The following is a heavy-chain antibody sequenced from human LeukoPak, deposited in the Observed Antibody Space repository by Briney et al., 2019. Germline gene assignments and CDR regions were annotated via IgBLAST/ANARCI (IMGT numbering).Heavy chain of an antibody. J-gene: IGHJ4*02. CDR3: ASSAYYRSDY. V-gene: IGHV3-7*02. D-gene: IGHD3-22*01. Sequence: GGSLRLSCAASGFTLSSYWMGWVRQAPGKGLEWVANIKQDGSEKHYVDSVKDRFTISRDNAKNSLYLQMDSLTAEDTAVYYCASSAYYRSDYWGQGTLVTVSS. CDR2: IKQDGSEK. CDR1: GFTLSSYW.